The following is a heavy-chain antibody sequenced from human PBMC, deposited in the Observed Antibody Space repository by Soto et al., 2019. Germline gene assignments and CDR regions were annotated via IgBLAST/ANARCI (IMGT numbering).Heavy chain of an antibody. CDR3: ARSRGKARFGELFGYFDY. CDR2: IYHSGST. V-gene: IGHV4-4*02. D-gene: IGHD3-10*01. J-gene: IGHJ4*02. CDR1: GGSISSSNW. Sequence: SETLSLTCAVSGGSISSSNWLSWVLQPPGKGLEWIGEIYHSGSTNYNPSLKSRVTISVDKSKNQFSLKLSSVTAADTAVYYCARSRGKARFGELFGYFDYWGQGTLVTVSS.